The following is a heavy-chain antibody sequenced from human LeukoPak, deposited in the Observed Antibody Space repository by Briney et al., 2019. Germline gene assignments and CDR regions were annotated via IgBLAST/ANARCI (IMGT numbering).Heavy chain of an antibody. CDR2: IYHTGDT. Sequence: PSASLSLTCSVSGTSVSNYIFYSNWLRQQPGKGLEWFGYIYHTGDTFYNPSLKSRVTTSLDTSQNQFSLKMTSVTGADTAMYDCGKVGGNSKTWGQGTLVTVSS. CDR1: GTSVSNYIFY. D-gene: IGHD4-23*01. V-gene: IGHV4-31*03. CDR3: GKVGGNSKT. J-gene: IGHJ5*02.